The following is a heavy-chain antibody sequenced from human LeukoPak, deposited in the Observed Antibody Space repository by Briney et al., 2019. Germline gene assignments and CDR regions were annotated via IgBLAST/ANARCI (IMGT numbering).Heavy chain of an antibody. Sequence: PGGSLRLSCAASGFTFSSYWMSWVRQAPGKGLEWVANINQDGREKYYVDSVKGRFTISRDDAKNSLYLQINSLRAEDTAVYYCARDAWKDRYFDYWGQGTLVTVSS. V-gene: IGHV3-7*01. CDR2: INQDGREK. CDR3: ARDAWKDRYFDY. CDR1: GFTFSSYW. D-gene: IGHD1-1*01. J-gene: IGHJ4*02.